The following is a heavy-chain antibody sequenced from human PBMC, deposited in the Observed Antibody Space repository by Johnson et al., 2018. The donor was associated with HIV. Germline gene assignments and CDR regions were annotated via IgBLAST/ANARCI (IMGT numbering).Heavy chain of an antibody. D-gene: IGHD1-1*01. CDR2: IYSGSTI. Sequence: MLLVESGGGLIQPGGSLRLSCAASGFTVSSNYMSWVRQAPGKGLEWVSVIYSGSTIYYADSVKGRFTISRDNAKNSLYLQMNSLRAEDTAVYYCARVRPKGSFDIWGQGTMVTVSS. J-gene: IGHJ3*02. CDR3: ARVRPKGSFDI. CDR1: GFTVSSNY. V-gene: IGHV3-53*01.